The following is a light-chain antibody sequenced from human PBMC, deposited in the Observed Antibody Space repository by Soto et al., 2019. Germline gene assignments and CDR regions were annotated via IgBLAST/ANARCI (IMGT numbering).Light chain of an antibody. CDR3: CSYGATFSV. V-gene: IGLV2-23*01. J-gene: IGLJ3*02. Sequence: QSALTQPASVSGSPGQSITISCIGTSSDFGTYKLFSWYQQHPNKAPKLIIYEGTKRPSGVSNRFSGSKSGDTASLTVSGLQAEDEADYFSCSYGATFSVFGGGTKLTVL. CDR2: EGT. CDR1: SSDFGTYKL.